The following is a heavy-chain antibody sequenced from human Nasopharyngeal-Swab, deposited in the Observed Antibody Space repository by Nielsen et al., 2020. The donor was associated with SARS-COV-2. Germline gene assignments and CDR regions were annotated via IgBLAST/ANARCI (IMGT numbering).Heavy chain of an antibody. D-gene: IGHD3-22*01. V-gene: IGHV3-23*01. CDR2: ISGSGGST. Sequence: MREGPGKWLEWVSAISGSGGSTYYADSVKGRFTISRDNSKNTLYLQMNSLRAEDTAVYYCAKDFSYYYDSSGYFDYWGQGTLVTVSS. J-gene: IGHJ4*02. CDR3: AKDFSYYYDSSGYFDY.